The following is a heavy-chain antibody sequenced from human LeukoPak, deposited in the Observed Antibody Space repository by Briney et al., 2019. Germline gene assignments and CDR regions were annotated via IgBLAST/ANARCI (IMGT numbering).Heavy chain of an antibody. J-gene: IGHJ4*02. CDR1: GGTFSSYA. CDR3: ARALAVAAPMGY. D-gene: IGHD6-19*01. Sequence: GASVKVSCKASGGTFSSYAISWVRQAPGQGLEWMGRIIPILGIANYAQKFQGRVTITADKSTSTAYMELRSLRSDDTAVYYCARALAVAAPMGYWGQGTLVTVSS. V-gene: IGHV1-69*04. CDR2: IIPILGIA.